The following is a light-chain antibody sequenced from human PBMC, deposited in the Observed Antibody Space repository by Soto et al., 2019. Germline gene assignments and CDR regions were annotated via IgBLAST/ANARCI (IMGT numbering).Light chain of an antibody. V-gene: IGKV3-15*01. CDR3: QQYHDWPLT. J-gene: IGKJ4*01. Sequence: VLMTQSPVTLSVSPGERATLSCRASQSVSSNLAWYQQKPGQAPRLLIYTASTRATGLPARFSGSGSGTEFTLTISSLQSEDFAVYYCQQYHDWPLTFGGGTKVDIK. CDR1: QSVSSN. CDR2: TAS.